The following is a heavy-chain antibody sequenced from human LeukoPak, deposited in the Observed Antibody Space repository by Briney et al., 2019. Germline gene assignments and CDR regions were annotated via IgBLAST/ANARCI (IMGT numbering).Heavy chain of an antibody. CDR1: GFTFSNSG. J-gene: IGHJ4*02. CDR3: AADVYRGDCCHFDY. CDR2: IVVGSGNT. Sequence: GASVNVSCKSSGFTFSNSGMQWVRQARGQLLERIGWIVVGSGNTNYAQNLQGRLTITRDMSTNTVYMELSSLRSEDTAVYYCAADVYRGDCCHFDYWGQGTLLTVSS. V-gene: IGHV1-58*02. D-gene: IGHD2-21*02.